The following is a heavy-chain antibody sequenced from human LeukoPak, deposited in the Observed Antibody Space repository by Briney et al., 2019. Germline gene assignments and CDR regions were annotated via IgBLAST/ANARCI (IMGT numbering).Heavy chain of an antibody. CDR2: TYYRSKWYY. CDR3: GREAAAGWVED. V-gene: IGHV6-1*01. D-gene: IGHD6-13*01. J-gene: IGHJ4*02. Sequence: SQTLSLTCAISGDSISSSSAVWNWIRQSPSRGFEWLGRTYYRSKWYYDYAISLKSRMNIIPDTSKNQFSLQLNSVTPEDTAVYYCGREAAAGWVEDWGQGTLVTVSP. CDR1: GDSISSSSAV.